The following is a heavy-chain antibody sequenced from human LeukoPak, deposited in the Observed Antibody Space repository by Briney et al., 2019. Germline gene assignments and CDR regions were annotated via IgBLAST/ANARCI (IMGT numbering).Heavy chain of an antibody. D-gene: IGHD3-10*01. CDR1: GDSVSSNSAA. Sequence: SQTLSLTCAISGDSVSSNSAAWHWLRQSPSRGLEWLGRTYYRSKWCNDYAVSVKGRMTISPDTSKNQFSLQLNSVTPEDTAVYYCARGKGASGSYTTWGQGTLVTVSS. CDR2: TYYRSKWCN. CDR3: ARGKGASGSYTT. V-gene: IGHV6-1*01. J-gene: IGHJ5*02.